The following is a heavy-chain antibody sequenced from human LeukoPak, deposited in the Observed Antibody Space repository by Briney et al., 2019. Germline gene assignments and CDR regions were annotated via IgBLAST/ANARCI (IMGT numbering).Heavy chain of an antibody. CDR3: AKDDYYDSSGYYYDSP. CDR1: GFTFSSYG. D-gene: IGHD3-22*01. V-gene: IGHV3-30*18. CDR2: ISYDGSNK. J-gene: IGHJ5*02. Sequence: PGGSLRLSCAASGFTFSSYGMHWVRQAPGKGLEWVAVISYDGSNKYYADSVKGRFTISRDNSKNTLYLQMNSLRAEDTAVYYCAKDDYYDSSGYYYDSPWGQGTLVTVSS.